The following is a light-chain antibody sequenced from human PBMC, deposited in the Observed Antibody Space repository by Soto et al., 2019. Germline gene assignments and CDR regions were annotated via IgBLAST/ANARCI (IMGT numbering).Light chain of an antibody. CDR1: QSVSSSY. Sequence: EMVMTQSPATLSVSPGERATLSCRASQSVSSSYLAWYQQKPGQAPRLLMYGASTRATGIPARFSGSGSGTEFTLTISSLQSEDFAVYYCQQYNSWPRTFGQGTKVEIK. V-gene: IGKV3-15*01. CDR2: GAS. CDR3: QQYNSWPRT. J-gene: IGKJ1*01.